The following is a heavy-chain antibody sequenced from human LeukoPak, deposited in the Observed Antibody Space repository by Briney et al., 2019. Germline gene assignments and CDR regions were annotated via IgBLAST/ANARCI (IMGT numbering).Heavy chain of an antibody. J-gene: IGHJ6*02. Sequence: SVKVSCTSSGYTFTSYGISWVRLAPAQGMEWMGWGSTYHGETNYSQQLQSRFTMNTHPSTSTDYMKLRSMRSDDTAVYYGAGGNIVVVPGAIDPHDPDRYYYYGMDVWVQATTASVSS. CDR3: AGGNIVVVPGAIDPHDPDRYYYYGMDV. D-gene: IGHD2-2*02. CDR2: GSTYHGET. V-gene: IGHV1-18*01. CDR1: GYTFTSYG.